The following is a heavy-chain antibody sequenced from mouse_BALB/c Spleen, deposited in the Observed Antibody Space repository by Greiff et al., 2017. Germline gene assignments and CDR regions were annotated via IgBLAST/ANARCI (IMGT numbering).Heavy chain of an antibody. CDR2: ISSGGGST. CDR3: ARHGGGGYYVFDY. CDR1: GFAFSSYD. D-gene: IGHD2-3*01. Sequence: EVNVVESGGGLVKPGGSLKLSCAASGFAFSSYDMSWVRQTPEKRLEWVAYISSGGGSTYYPDTVKGRFTISRDNAKNTLYLQMSSLKSEDTAMYYCARHGGGGYYVFDYWGQGTTLTVSS. V-gene: IGHV5-12-1*01. J-gene: IGHJ2*01.